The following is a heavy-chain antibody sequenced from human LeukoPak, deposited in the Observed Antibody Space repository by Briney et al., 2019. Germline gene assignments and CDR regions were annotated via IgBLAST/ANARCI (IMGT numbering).Heavy chain of an antibody. Sequence: SETLSLTCAVYGGSFSGYYWSWIRQPPGKGLEWIGEINHSGSTNYNPSLKSRVTISVDTSKNQFSLKLSSVTAADTAVYYCARGKLLWFGEAPYYYYMDVWGKGTTVTVSS. CDR2: INHSGST. D-gene: IGHD3-10*01. CDR1: GGSFSGYY. V-gene: IGHV4-34*01. J-gene: IGHJ6*03. CDR3: ARGKLLWFGEAPYYYYMDV.